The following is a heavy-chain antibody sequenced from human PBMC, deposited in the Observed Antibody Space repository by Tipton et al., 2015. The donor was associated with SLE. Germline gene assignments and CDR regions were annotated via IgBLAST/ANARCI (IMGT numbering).Heavy chain of an antibody. D-gene: IGHD6-6*01. V-gene: IGHV3-64*02. CDR3: ARGGASSKWLDP. CDR2: ISTNGDNT. CDR1: GFTFSTYA. J-gene: IGHJ5*02. Sequence: SLRLSCAASGFTFSTYAMHWVRQAPGKGLEYVSLISTNGDNTYYADSVKGRFTVSRDNSKNTLFLQLGSLRLEDMAIYYCARGGASSKWLDPWGQGTLVTVSS.